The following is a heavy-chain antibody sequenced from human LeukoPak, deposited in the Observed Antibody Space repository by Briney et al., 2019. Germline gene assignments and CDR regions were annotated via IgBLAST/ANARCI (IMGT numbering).Heavy chain of an antibody. J-gene: IGHJ4*02. D-gene: IGHD4-23*01. Sequence: SETLSLTCAVYGGSFSDYFWNWIRQPPGKGLEWIGYIYYSGSTYYNPSLKSRVTISVDTSKNQFSLKLSSVTAADTAVYYCARGIRPQRLRWPGRVVWGQGTLVTVSS. CDR3: ARGIRPQRLRWPGRVV. V-gene: IGHV4-34*09. CDR2: IYYSGST. CDR1: GGSFSDYF.